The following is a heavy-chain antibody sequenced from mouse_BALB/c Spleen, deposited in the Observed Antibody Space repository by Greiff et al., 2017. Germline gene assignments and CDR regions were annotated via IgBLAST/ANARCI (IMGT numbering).Heavy chain of an antibody. J-gene: IGHJ3*01. Sequence: EVNVVESGGGLVQPGGSRKLSCAASGFTFSSFGMHWVRQAPEKGLEWVAYISSGSSTIYYADTVKGRFTISRDNPKNTLFLQMTSLRSEDTAMYYCAREGDYYGSSYRFAYWGQGTLVTVSA. V-gene: IGHV5-17*02. CDR2: ISSGSSTI. CDR1: GFTFSSFG. CDR3: AREGDYYGSSYRFAY. D-gene: IGHD1-1*01.